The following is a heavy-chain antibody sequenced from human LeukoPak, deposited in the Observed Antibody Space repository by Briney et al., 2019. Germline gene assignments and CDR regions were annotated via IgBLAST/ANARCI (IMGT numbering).Heavy chain of an antibody. Sequence: ASVTVSCKASGYTFTSYGISWVRQAPGQGLEWMGWISAYNGNTNYAQKLQGRVTMTTDTSTSTAYMELRSLRSDDTAVYYCARAGIAVAGPTPYNWFDPWGQGTLVTVSS. J-gene: IGHJ5*02. D-gene: IGHD6-19*01. CDR3: ARAGIAVAGPTPYNWFDP. CDR2: ISAYNGNT. CDR1: GYTFTSYG. V-gene: IGHV1-18*01.